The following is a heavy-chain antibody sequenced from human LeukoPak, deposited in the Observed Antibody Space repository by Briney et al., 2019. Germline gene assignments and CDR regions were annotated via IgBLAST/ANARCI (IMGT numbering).Heavy chain of an antibody. V-gene: IGHV3-74*01. D-gene: IGHD5-12*01. CDR3: VRGYSGYFYY. Sequence: GGSLRLSCAASGCTFSSYWMQWVRQAPAKGLGWVSRIDGDGSSTNYADSVQGRFTISRDNAKNTLYLQMKSLRAEDTAVYSCVRGYSGYFYYWGQGTLVTVSS. CDR2: IDGDGSST. J-gene: IGHJ4*02. CDR1: GCTFSSYW.